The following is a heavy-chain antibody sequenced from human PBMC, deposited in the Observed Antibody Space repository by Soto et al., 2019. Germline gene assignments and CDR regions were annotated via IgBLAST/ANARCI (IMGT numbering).Heavy chain of an antibody. CDR2: IYPGDSDT. CDR1: GYSFTSYW. CDR3: ARADGTGDYYYYYGMDV. J-gene: IGHJ6*02. V-gene: IGHV5-51*01. D-gene: IGHD2-8*02. Sequence: GESLKISFKGSGYSFTSYWIGWVRQMPGKGLEWMGIIYPGDSDTRYSPSFQGQVTISADKSISTAYLQWSSLKASDTAMYYCARADGTGDYYYYYGMDVWGQGTTVTVSS.